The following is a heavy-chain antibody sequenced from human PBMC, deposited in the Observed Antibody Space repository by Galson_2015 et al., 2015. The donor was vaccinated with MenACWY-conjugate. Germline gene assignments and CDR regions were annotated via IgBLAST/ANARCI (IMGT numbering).Heavy chain of an antibody. CDR1: GFTLTNNA. J-gene: IGHJ4*01. D-gene: IGHD4-11*01. V-gene: IGHV3-30*18. CDR3: AKDAAKPHSLQANFFDH. Sequence: SLRLSCAASGFTLTNNAMHWVRQAPGKGLEWVAVISSDGRKTFYSDSVKGRFTISRDTSKNALNLQMDGLRPNDTAVYYCAKDAAKPHSLQANFFDHWG. CDR2: ISSDGRKT.